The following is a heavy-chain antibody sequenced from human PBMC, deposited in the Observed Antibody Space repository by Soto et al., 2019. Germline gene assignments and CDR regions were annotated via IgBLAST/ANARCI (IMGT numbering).Heavy chain of an antibody. CDR1: GFTLSTSGVG. V-gene: IGHV2-5*01. CDR3: THFTGYEQFEY. D-gene: IGHD5-12*01. CDR2: IYWNDDK. J-gene: IGHJ4*02. Sequence: SGPTLVNPTQTLTLTCTFSGFTLSTSGVGVGWIRQPPGKALEWLALIYWNDDKRYSPSLKSRLTITKDTSKNQVVLTMSNMDPVDTATYYCTHFTGYEQFEYWGQGTLVTVSS.